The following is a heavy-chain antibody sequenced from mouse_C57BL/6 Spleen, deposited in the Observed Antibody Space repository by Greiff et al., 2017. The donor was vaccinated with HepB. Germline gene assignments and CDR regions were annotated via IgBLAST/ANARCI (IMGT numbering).Heavy chain of an antibody. V-gene: IGHV1-74*01. D-gene: IGHD1-1*01. CDR2: IHPSDSDT. J-gene: IGHJ3*01. Sequence: VKLQQPGAELVKPGASVKVSCKASGYTFTSYWMHWVKQRPGQGLEWIGRIHPSDSDTNYNQKFKGKATLTVDKSSSTAYMQLSSLTSEDSAVYYCAIPDLYYSWFAYWGQGTLVTVSS. CDR1: GYTFTSYW. CDR3: AIPDLYYSWFAY.